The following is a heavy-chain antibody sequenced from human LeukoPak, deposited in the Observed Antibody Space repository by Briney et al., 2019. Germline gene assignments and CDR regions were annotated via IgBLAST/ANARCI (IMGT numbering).Heavy chain of an antibody. D-gene: IGHD6-19*01. CDR1: GFTFSRYS. CDR2: ISSSTSYI. J-gene: IGHJ4*02. Sequence: GGSLRLSCAASGFTFSRYSMNWVRQAPGKGLEWVSSISSSTSYIYYADSVKGRFTISRDNAKNSLYLQMNSLRAEDTAVYYCARDSSLGAVFDYWGQGTLVTVSS. CDR3: ARDSSLGAVFDY. V-gene: IGHV3-21*01.